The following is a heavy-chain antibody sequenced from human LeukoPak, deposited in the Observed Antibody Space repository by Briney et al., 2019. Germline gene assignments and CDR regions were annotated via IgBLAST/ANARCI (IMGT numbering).Heavy chain of an antibody. CDR3: AKDGDSSGYYYYYYMDV. CDR1: GFTFDDYA. CDR2: ISWDGGST. Sequence: GGSLRLSCAASGFTFDDYAMHWVRQAPGKGLEWVSLISWDGGSTYYADSVKGRFTISRDNSKNSLYLQMNSLRAEDTALYYCAKDGDSSGYYYYYYMDVWGKGTTVTVSS. J-gene: IGHJ6*03. D-gene: IGHD3-22*01. V-gene: IGHV3-43D*03.